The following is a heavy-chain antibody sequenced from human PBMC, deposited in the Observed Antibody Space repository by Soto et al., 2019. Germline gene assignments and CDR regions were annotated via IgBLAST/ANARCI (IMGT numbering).Heavy chain of an antibody. V-gene: IGHV1-3*01. D-gene: IGHD5-18*01. Sequence: ASVKVSCKASGYTFTAYAMDWVRQTPGQRLEWEGWINVGTGDTEYSQQFQGRVNITRDTSARTLYMELSSLRSEDTAVYYCARDVDTSMSAPLDYWGPASLVTVSS. J-gene: IGHJ4*02. CDR2: INVGTGDT. CDR3: ARDVDTSMSAPLDY. CDR1: GYTFTAYA.